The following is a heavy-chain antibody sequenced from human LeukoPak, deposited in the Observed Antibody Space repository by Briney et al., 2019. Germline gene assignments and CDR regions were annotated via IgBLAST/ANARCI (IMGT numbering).Heavy chain of an antibody. D-gene: IGHD5-24*01. Sequence: PSETLSLTCTVSGGSISSSSYYWGWIRQPPGKGLEWIGSIYYSGSTYYNPSLKSRVTISVDTSKNQFSLKLSSVTAADTAVYYCARDPGRWLQEIPRWGQGTLVTVSS. CDR3: ARDPGRWLQEIPR. J-gene: IGHJ4*02. CDR1: GGSISSSSYY. CDR2: IYYSGST. V-gene: IGHV4-39*07.